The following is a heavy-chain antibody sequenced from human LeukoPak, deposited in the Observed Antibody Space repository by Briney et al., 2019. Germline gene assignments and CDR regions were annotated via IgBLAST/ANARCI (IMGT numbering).Heavy chain of an antibody. CDR3: ARDPGSEQWLVEGGVDYFDY. V-gene: IGHV4-34*01. CDR2: INHSGST. J-gene: IGHJ4*02. Sequence: SETLSLTCAVYGGSFSGYYWRWVRQPPGKGLEWIGEINHSGSTNYNPSLKSRVTMSVDTSKNQFSLKLSSVTAADTAVYYCARDPGSEQWLVEGGVDYFDYWGQGTLVTVSS. CDR1: GGSFSGYY. D-gene: IGHD6-19*01.